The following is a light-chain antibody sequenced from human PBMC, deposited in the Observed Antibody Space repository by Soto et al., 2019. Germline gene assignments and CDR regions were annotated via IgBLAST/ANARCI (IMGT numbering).Light chain of an antibody. CDR2: DAS. CDR3: QQRNSWPRS. V-gene: IGKV3-11*01. Sequence: EIVLTQSPATLSLSPGERATLSCRASQSVSSYLAWYQQKPGQAPRLLIYDASNRASGIPARFSGSGSGTDFTLTISSLEPEDFAVYYCQQRNSWPRSVGQGTKVEIK. J-gene: IGKJ1*01. CDR1: QSVSSY.